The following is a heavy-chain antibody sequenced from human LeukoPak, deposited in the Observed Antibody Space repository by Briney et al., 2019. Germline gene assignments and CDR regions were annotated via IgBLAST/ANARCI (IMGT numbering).Heavy chain of an antibody. Sequence: ASVKVSCKASGYTFTSYDINWVRQATGQGLEWMGWMNPNSGNTGYAQKFQGRVTMTRNTSISTAYMELSSLRSEDTAVYYCARVNFDWLLLDLEYFGYWGQGTLVTVSS. J-gene: IGHJ4*02. CDR3: ARVNFDWLLLDLEYFGY. CDR2: MNPNSGNT. CDR1: GYTFTSYD. V-gene: IGHV1-8*01. D-gene: IGHD3-9*01.